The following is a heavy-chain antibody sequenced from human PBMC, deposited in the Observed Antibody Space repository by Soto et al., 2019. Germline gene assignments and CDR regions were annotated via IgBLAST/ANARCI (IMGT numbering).Heavy chain of an antibody. D-gene: IGHD3-9*01. V-gene: IGHV3-53*01. CDR3: ARSTYYDILTGSYYYYAMDV. CDR1: GFTVGSNY. J-gene: IGHJ6*02. Sequence: SLRLSCAASGFTVGSNYMSWVRQAPGKGLEWVSVIYSEGTPYYADSVKGRFTISRENSNNTLYLHMNNLRAEDTAVYYCARSTYYDILTGSYYYYAMDVWGQGTTVTVYS. CDR2: IYSEGTP.